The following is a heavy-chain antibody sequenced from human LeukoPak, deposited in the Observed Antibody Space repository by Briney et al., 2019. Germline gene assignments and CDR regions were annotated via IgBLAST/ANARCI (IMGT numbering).Heavy chain of an antibody. Sequence: SETLSLTCTLSGGSISSYYWSWIRQPAGKGLEWIGRIYTSGSTNYNPSLKSRVTMSVDTSKNQFSLKLSSVTAADTAVYYCARALRIAARPRYYYYYMDVWGKGTTVTVSS. CDR1: GGSISSYY. CDR2: IYTSGST. CDR3: ARALRIAARPRYYYYYMDV. D-gene: IGHD6-6*01. V-gene: IGHV4-4*07. J-gene: IGHJ6*03.